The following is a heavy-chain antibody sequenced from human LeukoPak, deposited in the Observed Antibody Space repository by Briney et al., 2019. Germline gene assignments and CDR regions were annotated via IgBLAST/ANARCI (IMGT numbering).Heavy chain of an antibody. Sequence: SQTLSLTCAISGDSVSSNSAAWNWIRQSPSRGLEWLVRTYYRSKWYNDYAVSVKSRITINPDTSKNQFSLQLNSVTPEDTAVYYCARATYNWNDVRGPVYNWFDPWGQGTLVTVSS. J-gene: IGHJ5*02. CDR3: ARATYNWNDVRGPVYNWFDP. D-gene: IGHD1-1*01. V-gene: IGHV6-1*01. CDR2: TYYRSKWYN. CDR1: GDSVSSNSAA.